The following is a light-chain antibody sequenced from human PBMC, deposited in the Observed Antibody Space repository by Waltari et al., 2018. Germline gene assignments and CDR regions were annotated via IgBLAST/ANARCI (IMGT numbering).Light chain of an antibody. V-gene: IGKV4-1*01. CDR2: WAS. CDR1: QSVLYSSNNKNY. CDR3: QQYYSTPLT. Sequence: DIVMTQSPDSLAVSLGERATINCKSSQSVLYSSNNKNYLAWYQQKPGQPPKLIIYWASTRESGVPDRFSGSGSGTEFTLTISGLQAEDVAVYYCQQYYSTPLTFGGGTKVEIK. J-gene: IGKJ4*01.